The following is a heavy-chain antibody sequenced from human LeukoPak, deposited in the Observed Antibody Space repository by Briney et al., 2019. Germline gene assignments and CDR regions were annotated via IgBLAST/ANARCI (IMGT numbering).Heavy chain of an antibody. CDR2: IYPGDSDT. V-gene: IGHV5-51*01. D-gene: IGHD3-22*01. J-gene: IGHJ4*02. Sequence: GESLKISCKGSGYSFTSYWIGWVRQMPGKGLEWMGIIYPGDSDTRYSPSFQGQVTISADKSISTAYLQWSSLKASDTAMYYCARQSYYYDSSGPFSYWGQGTLVTVSS. CDR1: GYSFTSYW. CDR3: ARQSYYYDSSGPFSY.